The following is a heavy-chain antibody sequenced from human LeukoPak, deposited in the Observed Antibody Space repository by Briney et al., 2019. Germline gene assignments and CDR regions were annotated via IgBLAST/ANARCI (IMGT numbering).Heavy chain of an antibody. CDR3: ARDYGSRGSSSYPFDN. V-gene: IGHV3-23*01. J-gene: IGHJ4*02. Sequence: GGSLRLSCAATGFTFSSDAMSWVRQAPGKGLEWVSGIDESGGSIYYADSVKGRFTISRDNSKNTLDLQMNSLRAEDTAVYYCARDYGSRGSSSYPFDNWSQGTLVTASP. CDR2: IDESGGSI. CDR1: GFTFSSDA. D-gene: IGHD3-10*01.